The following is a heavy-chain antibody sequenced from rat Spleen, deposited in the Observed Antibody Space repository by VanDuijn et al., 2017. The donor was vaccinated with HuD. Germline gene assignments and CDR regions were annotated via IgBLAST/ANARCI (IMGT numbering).Heavy chain of an antibody. CDR1: GFTFSNYG. CDR2: INPGGGNT. CDR3: ARGHTLGMDYFDY. V-gene: IGHV5-25*01. D-gene: IGHD1-7*01. Sequence: EVQLVESGGGLVQPGRSMKLSCAASGFTFSNYGMAWVRQAPTKGLEWVASINPGGGNTYYRGSVKGRFTISRDNARSTLYLQMDSLRSEDTATYYCARGHTLGMDYFDYWGQGVMVTVSS. J-gene: IGHJ2*01.